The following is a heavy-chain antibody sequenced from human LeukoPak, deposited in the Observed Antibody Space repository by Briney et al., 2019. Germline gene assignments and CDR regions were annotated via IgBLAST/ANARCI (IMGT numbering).Heavy chain of an antibody. Sequence: HWASVKVSCKASGGTFSSYAISWVRQAPGQGLEWMGRIIPIFGIANYAQKFQGRVTITADKSTSTAYMELSSLRSEDTAVYYCARGPGVTSHNFDYWGQGTLVTVSS. CDR2: IIPIFGIA. CDR1: GGTFSSYA. D-gene: IGHD4-17*01. V-gene: IGHV1-69*04. CDR3: ARGPGVTSHNFDY. J-gene: IGHJ4*02.